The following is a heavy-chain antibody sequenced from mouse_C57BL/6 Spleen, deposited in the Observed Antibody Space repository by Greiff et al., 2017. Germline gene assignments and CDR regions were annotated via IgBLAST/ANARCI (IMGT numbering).Heavy chain of an antibody. Sequence: QVHAKQSGPELVRPGASVKISCKAPGYTFTSHWMQWVRQRPGQGLEWIGEIFPGSGSTYYNEKFKGKATLTVDTSSSTAYMQLSSLTSEDSAVYFCARSEGALTTGAWFAYWGQGTLVTVSA. V-gene: IGHV1-56*01. J-gene: IGHJ3*01. CDR3: ARSEGALTTGAWFAY. CDR2: IFPGSGST. D-gene: IGHD1-1*01. CDR1: GYTFTSHW.